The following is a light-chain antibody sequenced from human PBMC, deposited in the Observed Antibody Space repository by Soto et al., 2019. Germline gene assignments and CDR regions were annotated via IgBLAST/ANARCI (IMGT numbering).Light chain of an antibody. CDR1: QGIRSW. J-gene: IGKJ5*01. CDR2: AAS. V-gene: IGKV1-12*01. CDR3: QHANSYPIA. Sequence: DIQMTQSPSSVSASVGDTVTITCRASQGIRSWLAWYQQKPGQAPQPLIYAASSLQSGVPSRFSGSGSGKDFTRTITSLQPEDFATYYCQHANSYPIAFGQGTRLDIK.